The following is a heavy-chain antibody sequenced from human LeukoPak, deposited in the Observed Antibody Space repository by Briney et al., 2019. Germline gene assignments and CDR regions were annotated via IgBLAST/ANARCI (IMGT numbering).Heavy chain of an antibody. D-gene: IGHD3-16*02. CDR3: ARRGMITFGGVIATRRGLDY. V-gene: IGHV4-38-2*02. CDR2: IYHSGST. CDR1: GYSISSGYY. J-gene: IGHJ4*02. Sequence: SETLSLTCTVSGYSISSGYYWGWIRQPPGKGLEWIGSIYHSGSTYYNPSLKSRVTISVDTSKNQFSLKLSSVTAADTAVYYCARRGMITFGGVIATRRGLDYWGQGTLVTVSS.